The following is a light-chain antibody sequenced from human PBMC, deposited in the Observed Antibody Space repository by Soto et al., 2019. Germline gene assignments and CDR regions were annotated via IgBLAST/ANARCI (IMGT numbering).Light chain of an antibody. Sequence: DIQMTQSPSSLSASVGDRVTITCRASQSISSYLNWYQQKPRKATKLLIYAAYSLQSGVPSRFSGSRSGTDFTLTISSLQHEDFATYYCQQSYSTPLTFGGGTKVDIK. J-gene: IGKJ4*01. CDR3: QQSYSTPLT. V-gene: IGKV1-39*01. CDR1: QSISSY. CDR2: AAY.